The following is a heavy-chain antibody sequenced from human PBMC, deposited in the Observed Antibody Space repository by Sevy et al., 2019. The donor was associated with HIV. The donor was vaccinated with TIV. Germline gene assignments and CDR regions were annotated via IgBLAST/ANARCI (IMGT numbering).Heavy chain of an antibody. CDR3: ASEWGGQYYYDSSGYYEW. CDR1: GFTFSSYS. CDR2: ISSSSSYI. Sequence: GGSLRLSCAASGFTFSSYSMNWVRQAPGKGLEWVSSISSSSSYIYYADSVKGRFTISRDNAKNSLYLQMNSLRAEDTAVYYCASEWGGQYYYDSSGYYEWWGQGTLVTVSS. V-gene: IGHV3-21*01. J-gene: IGHJ4*02. D-gene: IGHD3-22*01.